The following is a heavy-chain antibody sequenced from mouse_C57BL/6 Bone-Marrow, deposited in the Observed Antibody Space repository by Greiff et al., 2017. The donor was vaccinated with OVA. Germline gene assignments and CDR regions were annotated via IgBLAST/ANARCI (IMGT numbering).Heavy chain of an antibody. CDR2: IYPGSGST. CDR1: GYTFTGYW. CDR3: ARDYSNYNY. J-gene: IGHJ2*01. V-gene: IGHV1-55*01. D-gene: IGHD2-5*01. Sequence: QVQLQQPGAELVKPGASVKMSCKASGYTFTGYWLTWVKQRPGQGLGWIGDIYPGSGSTNYNEKFKSKATLTVDTSSSTAYMQLSSLTSEDSAVYYCARDYSNYNYWGQGTTLTVSS.